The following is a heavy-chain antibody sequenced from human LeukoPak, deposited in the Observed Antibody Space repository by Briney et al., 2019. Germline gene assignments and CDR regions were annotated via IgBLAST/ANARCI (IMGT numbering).Heavy chain of an antibody. V-gene: IGHV3-48*03. J-gene: IGHJ4*02. CDR2: ISSSGSTI. CDR3: ARDKVDSYGLEYYFDY. D-gene: IGHD5-18*01. CDR1: GFTFSSYE. Sequence: PGGSLRLSCAASGFTFSSYEMNWVRQAPGKGLEWVSYISSSGSTIYYADSVKGRFTISRDNAKNSLYLQMTSLRAEDTAVYYCARDKVDSYGLEYYFDYWGQGTLVTVSS.